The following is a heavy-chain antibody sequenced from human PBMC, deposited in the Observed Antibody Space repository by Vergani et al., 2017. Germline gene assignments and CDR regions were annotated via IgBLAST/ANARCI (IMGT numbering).Heavy chain of an antibody. CDR2: ISWNSGSI. Sequence: EVQLLESGGGLVQPGGSLRLSCAASGFTFDDYAMHWVRQAPGKGLEWVSGISWNSGSIGYADSVKGRFTISRDNAKNSLYLQMNSLRAEDTALYYCAKDFSGWEGVCDYWGQGTLVTVSS. CDR1: GFTFDDYA. J-gene: IGHJ4*02. CDR3: AKDFSGWEGVCDY. V-gene: IGHV3-9*01. D-gene: IGHD6-19*01.